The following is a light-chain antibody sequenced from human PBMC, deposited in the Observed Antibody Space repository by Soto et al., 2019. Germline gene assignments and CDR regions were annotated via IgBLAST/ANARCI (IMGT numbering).Light chain of an antibody. J-gene: IGKJ5*01. Sequence: EIVLTQSPGTLSLSPGERATLSCRASQSVSSNYLAWYQQKPGQAPRLLIFGASKRATGIPDRFSGSGSGTDFTLTISRLEPEDFAVYYCQQYGSPPITFGQGTRLEIK. CDR3: QQYGSPPIT. CDR1: QSVSSNY. V-gene: IGKV3-20*01. CDR2: GAS.